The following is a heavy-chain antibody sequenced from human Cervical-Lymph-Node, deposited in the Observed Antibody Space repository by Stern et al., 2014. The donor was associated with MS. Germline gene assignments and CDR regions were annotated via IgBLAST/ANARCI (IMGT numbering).Heavy chain of an antibody. Sequence: VQLEESGPGLVQPSQTLSLTCIVSGGAISSGGYYWSWIRQHPGKGLEWIGYIYHSGSTYYNPSLKSRVTISVDTSKNQFSLKLSSVTAADTAVYYCAREAATSEPYYYYGMDVWGQGTTVTVSS. V-gene: IGHV4-31*03. J-gene: IGHJ6*02. CDR2: IYHSGST. CDR1: GGAISSGGYY. CDR3: AREAATSEPYYYYGMDV. D-gene: IGHD1-14*01.